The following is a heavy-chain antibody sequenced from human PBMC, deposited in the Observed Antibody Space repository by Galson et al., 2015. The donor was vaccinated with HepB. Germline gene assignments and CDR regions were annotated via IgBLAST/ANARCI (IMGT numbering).Heavy chain of an antibody. CDR1: GFTFSTYW. D-gene: IGHD1-1*01. CDR2: INSDGSST. V-gene: IGHV3-74*01. Sequence: SLRLSCAASGFTFSTYWMHWVRQAPGKGLVWVSRINSDGSSTINADSVKGRFTISRDNAKNTLYLQMNSLRAEDTAVYYCARSPPGNARGCDYWGQGTLVTVSS. J-gene: IGHJ4*02. CDR3: ARSPPGNARGCDY.